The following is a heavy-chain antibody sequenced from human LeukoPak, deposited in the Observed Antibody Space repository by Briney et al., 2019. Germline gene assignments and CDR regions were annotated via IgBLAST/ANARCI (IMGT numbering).Heavy chain of an antibody. V-gene: IGHV4-34*01. Sequence: SETLSLTCAGYGGSFSGYYWSWIRQPPGKGLEWIGSIYHSGRTYYNPSLKSRVTISIDTSKNQFSLKLNSVTAADTAVYYCARASFSSNNRFDYWGQGTLVTVSS. J-gene: IGHJ4*02. CDR3: ARASFSSNNRFDY. CDR2: IYHSGRT. D-gene: IGHD2/OR15-2a*01. CDR1: GGSFSGYY.